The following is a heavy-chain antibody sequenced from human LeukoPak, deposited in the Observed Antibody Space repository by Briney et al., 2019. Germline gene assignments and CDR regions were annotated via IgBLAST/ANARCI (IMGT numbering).Heavy chain of an antibody. Sequence: GTLSLTCGVSGGSVSSTNWWTWIRQPPGKGLEWIGEVHLDGRTNFNSSLKSRLTMSVDLSENHVSLKLTSVTAADTAVYYCAREGGFYRPLDYSGQGTLVTVSS. CDR2: VHLDGRT. V-gene: IGHV4-4*02. D-gene: IGHD6-25*01. CDR1: GGSVSSTNW. J-gene: IGHJ4*02. CDR3: AREGGFYRPLDY.